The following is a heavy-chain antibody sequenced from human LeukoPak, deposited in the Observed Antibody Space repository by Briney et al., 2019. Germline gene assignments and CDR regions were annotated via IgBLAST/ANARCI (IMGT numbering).Heavy chain of an antibody. CDR1: GKTLIELS. Sequence: ASVKVSCKVSGKTLIELSMHWVRQAPGKGLEWMGGFDPEDGETIYGEKFQGRITMTEDTSTDTAYMELSSLGSEDTAVYYCARGGSTSFGYFDYWGQGTLVTVSS. J-gene: IGHJ4*02. CDR3: ARGGSTSFGYFDY. D-gene: IGHD2-2*01. V-gene: IGHV1-24*01. CDR2: FDPEDGET.